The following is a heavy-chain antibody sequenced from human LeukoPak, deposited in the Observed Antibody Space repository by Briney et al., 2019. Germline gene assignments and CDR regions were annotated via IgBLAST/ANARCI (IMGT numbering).Heavy chain of an antibody. CDR2: IDTNTGSP. V-gene: IGHV7-4-1*02. D-gene: IGHD5-18*01. J-gene: IGHJ4*02. CDR3: AREGYSSGFDY. Sequence: ASVKVSCKASGYTFTTYPINWVRQAPGQGLEWMGWIDTNTGSPTYAQGLTGRFVFSLDTSVSTAYLQISSLKAEDTAVYYCAREGYSSGFDYWGQGTLVTVSS. CDR1: GYTFTTYP.